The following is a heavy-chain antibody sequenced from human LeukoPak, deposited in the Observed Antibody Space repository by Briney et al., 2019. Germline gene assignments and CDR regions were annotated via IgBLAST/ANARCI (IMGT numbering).Heavy chain of an antibody. Sequence: GASVKVSCKASGGTFSSYAISWVRQAPGQGLEWMGGIIPIFGTANYAQKFQGRVTITADESTSTAYMELSSLRSEDTAVYYCARYRSGYSDAFDIWGQGTMVTVSS. J-gene: IGHJ3*02. CDR2: IIPIFGTA. CDR3: ARYRSGYSDAFDI. V-gene: IGHV1-69*13. D-gene: IGHD3-22*01. CDR1: GGTFSSYA.